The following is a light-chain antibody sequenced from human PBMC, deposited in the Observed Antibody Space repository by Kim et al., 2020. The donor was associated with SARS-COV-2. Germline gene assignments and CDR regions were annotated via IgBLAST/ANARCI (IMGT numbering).Light chain of an antibody. J-gene: IGKJ2*04. CDR1: QSIISW. CDR3: QQYNGYPCC. Sequence: SASEGDTVTITGRASQSIISWLAWYQRKPGKAPKLRINKTSSLESGVPSSFRGTWSGTEFTLPISSLRPDEFATNYGQQYNGYPCCFGQGTNLE. CDR2: KTS. V-gene: IGKV1-5*03.